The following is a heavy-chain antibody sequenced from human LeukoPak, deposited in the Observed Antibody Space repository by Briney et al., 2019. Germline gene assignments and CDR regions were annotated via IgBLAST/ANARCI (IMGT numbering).Heavy chain of an antibody. J-gene: IGHJ4*02. D-gene: IGHD6-13*01. CDR1: GYTFTFYY. CDR2: INLNSGGT. V-gene: IGHV1-2*02. CDR3: ARAYSSTSETQFDY. Sequence: GASVTVSCTASGYTFTFYYMYWVRQAPGQGLEWMGWINLNSGGTNYDQNYQGRVTMARDTSISSAYMELSRLRSDDTAVYYCARAYSSTSETQFDYWGQGTLVTVSS.